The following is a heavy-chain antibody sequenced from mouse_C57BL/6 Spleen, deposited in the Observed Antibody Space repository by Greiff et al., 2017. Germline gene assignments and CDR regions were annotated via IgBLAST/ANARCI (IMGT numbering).Heavy chain of an antibody. D-gene: IGHD3-3*01. CDR3: ARGLYAHDGLDD. Sequence: EVKLQESGPELVKPGASVKLSCKASGYTFTDYYMNWVKQSHGQSLEWIGNINPNSGGTIYNEKFKSKATLTGDKSSSTAYMQLRSLTSEDSAAYYCARGLYAHDGLDDWGPVTSVTVSS. J-gene: IGHJ1*01. CDR1: GYTFTDYY. CDR2: INPNSGGT. V-gene: IGHV1-26*01.